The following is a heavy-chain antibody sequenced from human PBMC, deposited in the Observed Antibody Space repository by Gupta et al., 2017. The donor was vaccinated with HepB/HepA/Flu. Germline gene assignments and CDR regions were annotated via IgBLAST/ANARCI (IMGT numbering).Heavy chain of an antibody. Sequence: VQLVQSGAEVNKPGESLKISCQGSGYSFTTYWIGWVRQMPGKGLEWMGFIYPGDSDNRYSQSFQGQITISADKSTTYLQWRGLKASDTAMYYCVRTAYDYLWATNYYFDYWGQGTLVTVSS. D-gene: IGHD3-16*01. V-gene: IGHV5-51*01. CDR1: GYSFTTYW. CDR2: IYPGDSDN. J-gene: IGHJ4*02. CDR3: VRTAYDYLWATNYYFDY.